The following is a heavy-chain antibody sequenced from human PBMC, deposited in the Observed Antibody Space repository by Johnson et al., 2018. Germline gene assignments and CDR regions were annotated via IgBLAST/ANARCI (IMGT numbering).Heavy chain of an antibody. V-gene: IGHV3-11*01. CDR1: GLTFSDFY. CDR2: INPSGTPI. CDR3: ARGHHGLEV. Sequence: QLVESGGGLVKPXGSLRLSXVVSGLTFSDFYMSWIREAPGKGREWVSYINPSGTPIYYGDSVKGRFTIARDNAMNSLFLQMNSLRAEDTAINYCARGHHGLEVWGQGTTVTVSS. D-gene: IGHD1-14*01. J-gene: IGHJ6*02.